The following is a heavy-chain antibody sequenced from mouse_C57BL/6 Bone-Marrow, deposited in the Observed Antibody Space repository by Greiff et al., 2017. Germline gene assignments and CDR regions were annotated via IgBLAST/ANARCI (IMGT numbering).Heavy chain of an antibody. Sequence: EVKLMESGGGLVKPGGSLKLSCAASGFTFSSYAMSWVRQTPEKRLEWVATISDGGSYTYYPDNVKGRFTISRDNAKNNLYLQMSHLKSEDTAMYYCARDPGYDGYYPYWGQGTLVTVSA. CDR2: ISDGGSYT. CDR1: GFTFSSYA. CDR3: ARDPGYDGYYPY. V-gene: IGHV5-4*01. J-gene: IGHJ3*01. D-gene: IGHD2-3*01.